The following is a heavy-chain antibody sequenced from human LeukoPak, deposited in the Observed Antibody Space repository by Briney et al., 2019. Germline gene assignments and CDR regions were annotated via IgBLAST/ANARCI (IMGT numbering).Heavy chain of an antibody. CDR3: ARAGSTSYYYYYYYMDV. D-gene: IGHD2-2*01. Sequence: TSETLSLTCTVSGGSISSYYWSWIRQPPGKGLEWIGYIYYSGSTNYNPSLKSRVTISVDTSKNQFSLKLSSVTAADAAVYYCARAGSTSYYYYYYYMDVWGKGTTVTVSS. CDR1: GGSISSYY. J-gene: IGHJ6*03. V-gene: IGHV4-59*01. CDR2: IYYSGST.